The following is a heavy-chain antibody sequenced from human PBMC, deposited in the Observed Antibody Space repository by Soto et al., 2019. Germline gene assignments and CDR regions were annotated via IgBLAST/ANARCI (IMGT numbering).Heavy chain of an antibody. V-gene: IGHV3-33*01. D-gene: IGHD6-13*01. J-gene: IGHJ3*02. CDR1: GFTFSSYG. Sequence: QVQLVESGGGVVQPGRSLRLSCAASGFTFSSYGMHWVRQAPGKGLEWVAVIWYDGSNKYYADSVKGRFTISRDNSKNTLYLQMNSLRAEDTDVYYCARDDVAAASWTGLAFYIWGHGTMVTVSS. CDR2: IWYDGSNK. CDR3: ARDDVAAASWTGLAFYI.